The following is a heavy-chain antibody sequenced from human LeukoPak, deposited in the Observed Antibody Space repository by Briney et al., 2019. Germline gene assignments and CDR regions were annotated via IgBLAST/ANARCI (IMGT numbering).Heavy chain of an antibody. V-gene: IGHV4-4*09. CDR2: IYTSGST. CDR3: ARSPVGAAEFDY. Sequence: SETLSLTCTVSGGSISSYYWSWIRQPPGKGLEWIGYIYTSGSTNYNPSLKSRVTISVDTSKNQFSLKLSSVTAADTAVYYCARSPVGAAEFDYWGQGTLVTVSS. J-gene: IGHJ4*02. CDR1: GGSISSYY. D-gene: IGHD1-26*01.